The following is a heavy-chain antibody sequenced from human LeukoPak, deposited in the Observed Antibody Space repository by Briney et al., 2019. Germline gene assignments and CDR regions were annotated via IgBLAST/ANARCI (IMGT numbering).Heavy chain of an antibody. Sequence: PSETLSLTCTVAGGSISTYYCSWIRQPPGKGLGWVGYIYTSGSTDYNPSLKSRVTISLDTSTHPFSLTLNSVTAADTAVYYCARSRDRKVTPFDSWGQGILVTVSS. CDR1: GGSISTYY. CDR2: IYTSGST. CDR3: ARSRDRKVTPFDS. D-gene: IGHD5-18*01. V-gene: IGHV4-4*09. J-gene: IGHJ4*02.